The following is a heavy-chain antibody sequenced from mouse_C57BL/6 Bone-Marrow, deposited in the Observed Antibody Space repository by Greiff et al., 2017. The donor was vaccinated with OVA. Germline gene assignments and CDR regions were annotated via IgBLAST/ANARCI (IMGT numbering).Heavy chain of an antibody. D-gene: IGHD1-1*01. J-gene: IGHJ2*01. Sequence: VQLQQSGPELVKPGASVKMSCKASGYTFTDYYMHWVKQKPGKGLEWIGEIYPGSGNTYYNEKFKGKATLTADTSSSTADVQLSSLTSEDSAVYLCARARYYGILADYGGKGNTHTVSS. CDR1: YTFTDYYM. CDR3: RARYYGILADY. CDR2: YPGSGNTY. V-gene: IGHV1-83*01.